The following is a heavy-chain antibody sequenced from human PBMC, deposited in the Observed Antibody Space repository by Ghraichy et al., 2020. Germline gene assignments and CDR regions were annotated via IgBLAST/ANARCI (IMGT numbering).Heavy chain of an antibody. J-gene: IGHJ4*02. CDR3: AIELNLEY. CDR2: IVVGSGDT. D-gene: IGHD5-24*01. Sequence: SVKVSCKSSGSTLTTSAVQWVRQARGQRLEWIGWIVVGSGDTKYAQKFQERVNMTRDMSSSTAYMELSSLTSEDTAVYFCAIELNLEYWGQGTLVTVSS. V-gene: IGHV1-58*01. CDR1: GSTLTTSA.